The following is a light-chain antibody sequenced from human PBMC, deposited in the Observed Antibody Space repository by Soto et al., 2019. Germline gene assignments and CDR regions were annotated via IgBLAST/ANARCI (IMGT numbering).Light chain of an antibody. Sequence: QSALTQPASVSGSPGQSITISCTGTSSDVGSYNLVSWYQQHPGKAPKLMIYEGSKRASGVSNLFSGSKSGNTASLTISILQAEDEADYYCCSYAGSSTVVFGGGTKLTVL. J-gene: IGLJ2*01. V-gene: IGLV2-23*01. CDR1: SSDVGSYNL. CDR3: CSYAGSSTVV. CDR2: EGS.